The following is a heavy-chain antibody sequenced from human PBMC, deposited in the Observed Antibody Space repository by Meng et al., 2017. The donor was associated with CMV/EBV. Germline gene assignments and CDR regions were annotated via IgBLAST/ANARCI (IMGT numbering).Heavy chain of an antibody. CDR3: GTGRGDAWELLGD. V-gene: IGHV4-34*01. D-gene: IGHD1-26*01. CDR2: INHSGSA. J-gene: IGHJ4*02. CDR1: GGSFSADY. Sequence: GSLRLSCAVYGGSFSADYWSWIRQLPGKGLEWIGEINHSGSANYNSSLKSRVTISVDTSKNHFSLRLSSVTAADTAVYFCGTGRGDAWELLGDWGQGTLVTVSS.